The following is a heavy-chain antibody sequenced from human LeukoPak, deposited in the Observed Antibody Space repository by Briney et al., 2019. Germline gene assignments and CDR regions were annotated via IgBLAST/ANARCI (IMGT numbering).Heavy chain of an antibody. CDR2: ISGSGGST. V-gene: IGHV3-23*01. CDR1: GFTFSSYS. CDR3: AKDLWIGEPQNWFDP. Sequence: PGGSLRLSCAVSGFTFSSYSMNWARQAPGKGLEWVSAISGSGGSTYYADSVKGRFTISRDNSKNTLYLQMNSLRAEDTAVYYCAKDLWIGEPQNWFDPWGQGTLVTVSS. D-gene: IGHD3-10*01. J-gene: IGHJ5*02.